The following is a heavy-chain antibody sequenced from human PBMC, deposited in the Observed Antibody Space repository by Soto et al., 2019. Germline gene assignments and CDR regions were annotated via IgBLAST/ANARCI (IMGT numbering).Heavy chain of an antibody. CDR2: MNPNSGNT. V-gene: IGHV1-8*01. Sequence: QVQLVQSGAEVKKPGASVKVSCKASGYTFTSYDINWVRQATGQGLEWMGWMNPNSGNTGYAQKFQARVTMTRNASISTAYMELSSLRSEDTAVYYCATAEDGYNPLYYGMDVWGQGTTVTVSS. CDR1: GYTFTSYD. D-gene: IGHD5-12*01. CDR3: ATAEDGYNPLYYGMDV. J-gene: IGHJ6*02.